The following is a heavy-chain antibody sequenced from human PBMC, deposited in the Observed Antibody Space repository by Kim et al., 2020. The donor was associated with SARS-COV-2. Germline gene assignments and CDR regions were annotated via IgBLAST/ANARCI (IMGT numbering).Heavy chain of an antibody. CDR3: ARTIRGIFDY. CDR1: GFSLTTSGLG. V-gene: IGHV2-5*02. J-gene: IGHJ4*02. D-gene: IGHD1-26*01. Sequence: SGPTLVKPTPTLTLTCNFSGFSLTTSGLGVAWIRQPPGKAPEWLSLIYWDDDERYSPSLKTRLTITKDTSENQVVLTMTNVAPVDTATYYCARTIRGIFDYWGQGALVTVSS. CDR2: IYWDDDE.